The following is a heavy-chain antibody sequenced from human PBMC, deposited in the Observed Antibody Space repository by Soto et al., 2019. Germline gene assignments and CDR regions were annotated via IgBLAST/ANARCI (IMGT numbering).Heavy chain of an antibody. D-gene: IGHD3-10*01. CDR3: AKGTDYGSGSYDYYYGMDV. Sequence: GGSLRLSCAASGFTFSSYAMSWVRQAPGKGLEWVPVFSGSGGSTYYADSVKGRLPISRDSSKNTLYLQMNSLRAEDTAVYYCAKGTDYGSGSYDYYYGMDVWGQGTTVTVSS. CDR2: FSGSGGST. J-gene: IGHJ6*02. CDR1: GFTFSSYA. V-gene: IGHV3-23*01.